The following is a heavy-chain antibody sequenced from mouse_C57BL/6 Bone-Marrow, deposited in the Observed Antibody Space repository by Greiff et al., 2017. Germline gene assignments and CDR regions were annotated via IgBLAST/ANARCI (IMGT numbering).Heavy chain of an antibody. Sequence: QVQLKQSGPGLVQPSQSLSITCTVSGFSLTSYGVHWVRQSPGKGLEWLGVIWSGGSTDYNAAFISRLSISKDNSKSQVFFKMNSLQADDTAIYXCARGRDYYGSSYNYAMDYWGQGTSVTVSS. CDR1: GFSLTSYG. CDR2: IWSGGST. V-gene: IGHV2-2*01. CDR3: ARGRDYYGSSYNYAMDY. D-gene: IGHD1-1*01. J-gene: IGHJ4*01.